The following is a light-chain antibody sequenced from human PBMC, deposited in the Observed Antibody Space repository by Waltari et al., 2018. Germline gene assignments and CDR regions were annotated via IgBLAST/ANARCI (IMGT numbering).Light chain of an antibody. CDR3: LSADSSGTSQV. J-gene: IGLJ3*02. CDR2: NDT. Sequence: QEEPCQAPVLIIENDTQRPSGIPERFSGSSSGTTVTMTISGVQAEDEADYSCLSADSSGTSQVFGGGTTLTVL. V-gene: IGLV3-25*03.